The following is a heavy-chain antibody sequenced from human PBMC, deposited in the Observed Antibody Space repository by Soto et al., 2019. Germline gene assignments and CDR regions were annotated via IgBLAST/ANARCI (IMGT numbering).Heavy chain of an antibody. J-gene: IGHJ3*02. Sequence: EVQLLESGGGMVEPRGSLKLSCVASGFSFGTYVMNWVRQAPGKGLEWVSGVSGSGGRVYSADSVKGRFTISRDNSRNTLYLQMNSLRVEDTAIYYCAMTRLYDTGTNDYHRDALDIWGQGTQVTVSS. CDR3: AMTRLYDTGTNDYHRDALDI. V-gene: IGHV3-23*01. CDR1: GFSFGTYV. D-gene: IGHD3-22*01. CDR2: VSGSGGRV.